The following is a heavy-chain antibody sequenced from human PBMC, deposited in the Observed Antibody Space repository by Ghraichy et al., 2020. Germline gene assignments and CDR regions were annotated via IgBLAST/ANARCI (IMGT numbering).Heavy chain of an antibody. Sequence: GSLRLSCAASGFTFSSYSMNWVRQAPGKGLEWVSSISSSSSYIYYADSVKGRFTISRDNAKNSLYLQMNSLRAEDTAVYYCARDRDYYDSSGRVDPWGQGTLVTVSS. CDR2: ISSSSSYI. CDR3: ARDRDYYDSSGRVDP. J-gene: IGHJ5*02. D-gene: IGHD3-22*01. V-gene: IGHV3-21*01. CDR1: GFTFSSYS.